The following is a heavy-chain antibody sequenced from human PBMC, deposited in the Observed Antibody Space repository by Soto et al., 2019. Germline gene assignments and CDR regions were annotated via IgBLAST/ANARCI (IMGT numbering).Heavy chain of an antibody. CDR3: ARDREDKLRFLEWTHTGDSKTNWLDP. CDR1: GNTFSRFK. Sequence: ASVKVSCKTSGNTFSRFKMHWVRQAPGQGLEWMGIINPSGGTTTYAQKFQGRVTMTSDTSTSTVYMELFSLRSDDTAVYYCARDREDKLRFLEWTHTGDSKTNWLDPRGQGTQVTVSS. J-gene: IGHJ5*02. CDR2: INPSGGTT. D-gene: IGHD3-3*01. V-gene: IGHV1-46*01.